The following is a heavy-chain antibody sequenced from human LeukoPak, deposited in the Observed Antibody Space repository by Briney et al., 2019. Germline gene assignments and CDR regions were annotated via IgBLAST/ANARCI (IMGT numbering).Heavy chain of an antibody. CDR2: IYNSGST. CDR1: GGSISSYY. V-gene: IGHV4-59*01. D-gene: IGHD2-15*01. CDR3: ARGGSYYDC. Sequence: SETLSLTCTVSGGSISSYYWSWIRQPPGKGLEWIGYIYNSGSTNYNPSLKSRLTISVDTSKNQFSLKLSSVTAADTAVYYCARGGSYYDCWGQRTLVTLSS. J-gene: IGHJ4*02.